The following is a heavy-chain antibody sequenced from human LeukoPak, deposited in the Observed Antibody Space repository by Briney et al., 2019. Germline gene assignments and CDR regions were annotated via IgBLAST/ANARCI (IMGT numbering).Heavy chain of an antibody. CDR1: GYTFTSYG. Sequence: ASVKVSCEASGYTFTSYGISWVRQAPGQGLEWMGWISAYNGNTNYAQKLQGRVTMTTDTSTSTAYMELRSLRSDDTAVYYCVTRELRPRYCSSTSCYVPIDYWGQGTLVTVSS. CDR2: ISAYNGNT. J-gene: IGHJ4*02. D-gene: IGHD2-2*01. V-gene: IGHV1-18*01. CDR3: VTRELRPRYCSSTSCYVPIDY.